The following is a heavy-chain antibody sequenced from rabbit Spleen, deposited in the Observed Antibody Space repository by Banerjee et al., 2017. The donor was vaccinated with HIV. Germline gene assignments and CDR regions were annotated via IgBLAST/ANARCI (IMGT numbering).Heavy chain of an antibody. D-gene: IGHD1-1*01. CDR1: GFSFSSGYD. CDR2: IDSGSSGFT. Sequence: QSLEESGGGLVKPGGTLTLTCTVSGFSFSSGYDMCWVRQAPGKGLEWIACIDSGSSGFTYFATWAIGRFTCSKPSSTTVTLQMTRLTAADTATYFCARDTSSSFSSYGMDLWGPGTLVTVS. J-gene: IGHJ6*01. CDR3: ARDTSSSFSSYGMDL. V-gene: IGHV1S40*01.